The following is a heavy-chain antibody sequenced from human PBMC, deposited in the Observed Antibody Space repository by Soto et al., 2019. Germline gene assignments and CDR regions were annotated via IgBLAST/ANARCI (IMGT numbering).Heavy chain of an antibody. D-gene: IGHD6-6*01. CDR1: GGCISSSNW. J-gene: IGHJ4*02. Sequence: ASETLSLTCAVSGGCISSSNWWSWVRQPPGKGLEWIGEIYHSGSTNYNPSLKSRVTISVDKSKNQFSLKLSSVTAADTAVYYCARGDSYSSSSDGWLDYSGQGTLVTVSS. CDR3: ARGDSYSSSSDGWLDY. V-gene: IGHV4-4*02. CDR2: IYHSGST.